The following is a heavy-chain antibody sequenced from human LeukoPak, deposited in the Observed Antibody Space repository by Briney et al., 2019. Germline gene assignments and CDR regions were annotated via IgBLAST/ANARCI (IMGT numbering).Heavy chain of an antibody. V-gene: IGHV3-7*03. CDR3: ARGQLPGD. J-gene: IGHJ4*02. CDR1: GFTFSDYW. CDR2: IKHDGSAK. D-gene: IGHD6-6*01. Sequence: GGSLRLSCAASGFTFSDYWMFWVRQAPGRGLEWVASIKHDGSAKYYVDSVKGRFTISRDNAKNSLYLQMNSLRAEDTAVYYCARGQLPGDWGQGTLVTVSS.